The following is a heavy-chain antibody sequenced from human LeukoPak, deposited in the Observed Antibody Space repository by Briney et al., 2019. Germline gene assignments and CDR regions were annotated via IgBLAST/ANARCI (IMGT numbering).Heavy chain of an antibody. CDR2: IWFDGSNQ. V-gene: IGHV3-33*01. CDR1: GFTFSSYG. Sequence: GRSLRLSCAASGFTFSSYGMHWVRQAPGKGLEWVAVIWFDGSNQYYADSVKGRFTVSRDNSKNTMDLQMNSLRAEDTAVYYCAREQYGSDDALDIWGQGTMVTVSS. J-gene: IGHJ3*02. D-gene: IGHD4-17*01. CDR3: AREQYGSDDALDI.